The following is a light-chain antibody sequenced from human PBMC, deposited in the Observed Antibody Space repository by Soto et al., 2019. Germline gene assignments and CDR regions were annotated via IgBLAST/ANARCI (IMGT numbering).Light chain of an antibody. Sequence: EIVLTQSPASLSVSPGERATLSCRASESVNTLLAWYQQKPGQAPRLLIYRASTRATGIPARFSGSGSGTEFTLTMSSLQSEDFAVYYCQQYNNWPITFGLGTRLE. V-gene: IGKV3-15*01. CDR3: QQYNNWPIT. CDR1: ESVNTL. J-gene: IGKJ5*01. CDR2: RAS.